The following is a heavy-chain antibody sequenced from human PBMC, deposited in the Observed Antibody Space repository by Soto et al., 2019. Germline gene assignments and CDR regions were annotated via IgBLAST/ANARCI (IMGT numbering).Heavy chain of an antibody. D-gene: IGHD1-26*01. CDR1: GFTFSSYD. CDR2: IGTAGDT. Sequence: GESLKISCAASGFTFSSYDMHWVRQATGKGLEWVSAIGTAGDTYYPGSVKGRFTISRENAKNSLYLQMNSLRAGDTAVYYCARGWGGGSRRTAFDIWGQGTMVTVSS. J-gene: IGHJ3*02. V-gene: IGHV3-13*01. CDR3: ARGWGGGSRRTAFDI.